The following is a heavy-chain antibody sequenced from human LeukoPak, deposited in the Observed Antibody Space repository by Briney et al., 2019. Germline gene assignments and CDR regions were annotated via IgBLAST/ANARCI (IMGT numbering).Heavy chain of an antibody. CDR2: IKEDGSDK. D-gene: IGHD3-3*01. J-gene: IGHJ4*02. Sequence: GGSLRLSCAASGFTFSNYWMSWVRQTPGKGLEWVANIKEDGSDKYYVDSLKGRFTVSRDNAKNSLYLQMNSLRAEDTAVYYCAKDRTRQAYWGQGTLVTVSS. CDR1: GFTFSNYW. CDR3: AKDRTRQAY. V-gene: IGHV3-7*03.